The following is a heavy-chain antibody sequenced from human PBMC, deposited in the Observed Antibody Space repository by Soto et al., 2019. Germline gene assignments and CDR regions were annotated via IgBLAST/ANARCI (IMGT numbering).Heavy chain of an antibody. CDR1: GGTFSSYA. CDR3: ARALAQLERLHYYYYMDV. Sequence: ASVKVSCKASGGTFSSYAISWVRQAPGQGLEWMGIINPNSGSTNYAQKFQGWVTLTRDTSISTANMELSRLRSDDTAVYYCARALAQLERLHYYYYMDVWGKGTTVTVSS. CDR2: INPNSGST. J-gene: IGHJ6*03. D-gene: IGHD1-1*01. V-gene: IGHV1-2*04.